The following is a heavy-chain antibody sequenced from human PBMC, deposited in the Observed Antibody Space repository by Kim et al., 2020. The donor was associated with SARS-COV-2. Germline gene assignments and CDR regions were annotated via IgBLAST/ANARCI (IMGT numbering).Heavy chain of an antibody. CDR1: GFTFSSYS. V-gene: IGHV3-33*08. D-gene: IGHD2-15*01. Sequence: GGSLRLSCAASGFTFSSYSMHWVRQAPGKGLEWVSVISNDDSNNYYADSVRGRFTISRDDSKNTLYLQMNSLRAEDTAVYYCAREEVVSIDYSGQDTRVT. CDR3: AREEVVSIDY. CDR2: ISNDDSNN. J-gene: IGHJ4*02.